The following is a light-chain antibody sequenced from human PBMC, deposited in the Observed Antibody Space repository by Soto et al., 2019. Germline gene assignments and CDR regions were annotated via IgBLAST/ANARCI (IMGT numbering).Light chain of an antibody. V-gene: IGKV3-20*01. Sequence: EIVLTQSPGTLSLSPGERATLSCGASQGVNSNSLAWYQQKPGQAPRPLFYAASNRASGVPDRFSASGSGTDFTLTISRLEPEDFAVYHCQQYGSSPLTFGGGTKVEIK. CDR2: AAS. J-gene: IGKJ4*01. CDR3: QQYGSSPLT. CDR1: QGVNSNS.